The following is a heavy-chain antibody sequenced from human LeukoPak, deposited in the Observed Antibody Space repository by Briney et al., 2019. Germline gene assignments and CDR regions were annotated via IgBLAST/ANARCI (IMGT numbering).Heavy chain of an antibody. CDR3: AIRSDEGWFDP. Sequence: SETLSLTCTVSGDSISSYYWSWIRQPLGKGLEWIGYVYYSGRTNYKPSLKSRVTISIDTSKNQFSLKLSSMSAADTAVYYCAIRSDEGWFDPWGQGTLVTVSS. J-gene: IGHJ5*02. CDR1: GDSISSYY. V-gene: IGHV4-59*01. CDR2: VYYSGRT.